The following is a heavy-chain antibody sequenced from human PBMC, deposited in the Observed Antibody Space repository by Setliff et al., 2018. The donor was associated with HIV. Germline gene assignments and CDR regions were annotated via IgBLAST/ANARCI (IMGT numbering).Heavy chain of an antibody. CDR1: GYSFSSGYY. D-gene: IGHD4-17*01. Sequence: KASETLSLTCAVSGYSFSSGYYWGWIRQPPGKGLEWIGSSYHSGSTYYNPSLKSRVTISVDTSKNQFSLKLSSVTAAATAVYYCARERDDSGDYLSLFVHWGQGALVTVSS. CDR2: SYHSGST. V-gene: IGHV4-38-2*02. CDR3: ARERDDSGDYLSLFVH. J-gene: IGHJ4*02.